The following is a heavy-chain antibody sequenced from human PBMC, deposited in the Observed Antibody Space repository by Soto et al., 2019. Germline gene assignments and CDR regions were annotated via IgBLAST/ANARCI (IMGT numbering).Heavy chain of an antibody. CDR1: GFTFSSYA. CDR2: ISGSGGST. V-gene: IGHV3-23*01. CDR3: ANSEGTILAAGVGDDY. D-gene: IGHD6-13*01. Sequence: EVQLLESGGGLVQPGGSLRLSCAASGFTFSSYAMSWVRQAPGKGLEWVSAISGSGGSTYYADSVKGRFTISRDNSKNTLYLQMNSLRAEDTAVYYCANSEGTILAAGVGDDYWGQGTLVTVSS. J-gene: IGHJ4*02.